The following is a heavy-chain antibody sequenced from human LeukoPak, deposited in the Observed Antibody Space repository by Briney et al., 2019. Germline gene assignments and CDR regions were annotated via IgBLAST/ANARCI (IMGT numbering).Heavy chain of an antibody. CDR2: IGSGGTLI. J-gene: IGHJ5*02. V-gene: IGHV3-11*01. D-gene: IGHD5-24*01. Sequence: GGSLRLSCAASGFTFSDYYMSWIRQAPGKGLEWVSYIGSGGTLIHYANSVKGRFTISRDNAKNSLYLQMNSLRAEDTAAYYCARDAYNYGWFDPWGQGTLVTVSS. CDR3: ARDAYNYGWFDP. CDR1: GFTFSDYY.